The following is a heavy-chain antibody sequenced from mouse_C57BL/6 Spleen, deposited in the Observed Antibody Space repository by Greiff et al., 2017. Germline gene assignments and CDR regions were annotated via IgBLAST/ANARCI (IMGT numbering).Heavy chain of an antibody. J-gene: IGHJ3*01. CDR2: IYPGDGDT. CDR3: ARSGTTVVATPFAY. V-gene: IGHV1-80*01. CDR1: GYAFSSYW. D-gene: IGHD1-1*01. Sequence: QVQLQQSGAELVKPGASVKISCKASGYAFSSYWMNWVKQRPGKGLEWIGQIYPGDGDTNYNGKFKGKATLTADKSSITAYMQLSSLTSEDSAVYFCARSGTTVVATPFAYWGQGTLVTVSA.